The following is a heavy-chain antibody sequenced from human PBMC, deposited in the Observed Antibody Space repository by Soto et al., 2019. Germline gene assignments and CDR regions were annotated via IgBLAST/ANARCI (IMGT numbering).Heavy chain of an antibody. D-gene: IGHD1-26*01. CDR3: ATEKYGAGRVGVYF. CDR2: IVPLLGLT. CDR1: GDTSTIYT. V-gene: IGHV1-69*04. J-gene: IGHJ4*01. Sequence: SVKVSCKASGDTSTIYTITWVRQAPGQGLAWMGRIVPLLGLTNYARDFQDRVTITADSSTSTAYMEPSSLRFDDTAVYFCATEKYGAGRVGVYFWG.